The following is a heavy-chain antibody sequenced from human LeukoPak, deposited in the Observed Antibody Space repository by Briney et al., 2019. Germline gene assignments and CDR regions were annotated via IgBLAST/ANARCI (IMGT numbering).Heavy chain of an antibody. CDR1: GFTFGSYT. V-gene: IGHV3-21*01. Sequence: GGSLRLSCVASGFTFGSYTMNWVRQAPGKGLEWVSSISGSGSDIYYADSVKGRFTISRDNSKNTLYLQMGGLRTEDMAVYYCARAPSSGWYDYWGQGTLVTVSS. CDR2: ISGSGSDI. CDR3: ARAPSSGWYDY. J-gene: IGHJ4*02. D-gene: IGHD6-19*01.